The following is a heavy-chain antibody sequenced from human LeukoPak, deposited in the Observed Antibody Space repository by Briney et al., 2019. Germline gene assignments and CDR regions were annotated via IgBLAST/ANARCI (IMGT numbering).Heavy chain of an antibody. Sequence: SQTLSLTCTVSGGSISSGDYYWSWIRQPPGKGLEWIGYIYYSGSTYYNPSLKSRVTISVDTSKNQFSLKLSSVTAADTAVYYCARRRGSGGSSSPLWGQGTLVTVSS. J-gene: IGHJ4*02. CDR3: ARRRGSGGSSSPL. V-gene: IGHV4-30-4*01. CDR1: GGSISSGDYY. CDR2: IYYSGST. D-gene: IGHD2-15*01.